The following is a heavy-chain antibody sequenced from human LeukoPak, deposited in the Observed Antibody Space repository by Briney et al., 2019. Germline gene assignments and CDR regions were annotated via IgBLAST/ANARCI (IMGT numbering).Heavy chain of an antibody. CDR2: IKYDGREK. J-gene: IGHJ6*03. V-gene: IGHV3-7*01. CDR3: AREPIRMRFMDV. CDR1: GFTFSSYW. Sequence: GGSLRLSCAASGFTFSSYWMSWVRQAPGKGPEWVVNIKYDGREKYYVDSVKGRFTISRDNAENSLYLQMNSLRAEDTAVYYCAREPIRMRFMDVWGKGTTVTVSS.